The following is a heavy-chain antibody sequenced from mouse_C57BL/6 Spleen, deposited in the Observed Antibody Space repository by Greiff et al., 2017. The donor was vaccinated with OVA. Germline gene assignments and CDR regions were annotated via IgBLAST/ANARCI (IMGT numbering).Heavy chain of an antibody. J-gene: IGHJ1*03. CDR3: ARTVVASYWYFDV. Sequence: EVKLVESGGGLVKPGGSLKLSCAASGFTFSDYGMHWVRQAPEKGLELVAYISSGSSTIYYADTVKGRFTISRDNAKNTLFLQMTSLRSEDTAMYYCARTVVASYWYFDVWGTGTTVTVSS. CDR2: ISSGSSTI. CDR1: GFTFSDYG. V-gene: IGHV5-17*01. D-gene: IGHD1-1*01.